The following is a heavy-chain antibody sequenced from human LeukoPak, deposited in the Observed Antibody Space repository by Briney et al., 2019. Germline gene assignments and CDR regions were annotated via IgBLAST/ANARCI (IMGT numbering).Heavy chain of an antibody. CDR1: GGSISSSSYY. J-gene: IGHJ5*02. D-gene: IGHD2-2*01. CDR3: ARTGSSPSTRSYNWFDP. Sequence: SETLSLTCTVSGGSISSSSYYWGWIRQPPGKGLEWIGSIYYSGSTYYNPSLKSRVTISVDTSKNQFSLKLSSVTAADTAVYYCARTGSSPSTRSYNWFDPWGQGTLVAVSS. V-gene: IGHV4-39*07. CDR2: IYYSGST.